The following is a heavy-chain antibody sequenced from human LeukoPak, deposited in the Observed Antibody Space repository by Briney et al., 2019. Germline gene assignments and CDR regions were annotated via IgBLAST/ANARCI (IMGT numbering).Heavy chain of an antibody. J-gene: IGHJ4*02. V-gene: IGHV4-39*01. D-gene: IGHD4-17*01. Sequence: SETLSLTCTVSSGSISSSSYYWGWIRQPPGKGPEWIGSIYYSGSTYYNPSLKSRVTISVDTSKNQFSLKLSSVTAADTAVYYCARLPTVTFFDYWGQGTLVTVSS. CDR2: IYYSGST. CDR3: ARLPTVTFFDY. CDR1: SGSISSSSYY.